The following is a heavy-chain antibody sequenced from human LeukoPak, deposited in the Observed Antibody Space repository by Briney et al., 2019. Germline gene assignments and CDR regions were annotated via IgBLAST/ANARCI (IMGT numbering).Heavy chain of an antibody. V-gene: IGHV3-23*01. CDR2: ISGSGGST. D-gene: IGHD3-10*01. CDR1: GFTFSSYA. Sequence: GGSLRLSCAASGFTFSSYAMSWVRQAPGKGLEWVSAISGSGGSTYYADSVKGRFTISRDNSKNTLYLQMNSLRAEDTAVYYCAKVGLLWFGESLSARDYWGQGTLVTVSS. CDR3: AKVGLLWFGESLSARDY. J-gene: IGHJ4*02.